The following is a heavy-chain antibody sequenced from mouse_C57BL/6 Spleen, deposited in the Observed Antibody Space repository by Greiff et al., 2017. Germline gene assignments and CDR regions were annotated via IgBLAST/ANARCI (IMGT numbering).Heavy chain of an antibody. CDR1: GFTFSSYT. D-gene: IGHD2-1*01. CDR3: ARQRGLYSDYFDY. J-gene: IGHJ2*01. CDR2: ISGGGGNT. Sequence: EVQLVESGGGLVKPGGSLKLSCAASGFTFSSYTMSWVRQTPEKRLEWVATISGGGGNTYYPDSGKGRFTISRDNAKNTLYLQMSSLRSEDTALYYCARQRGLYSDYFDYWGQGTTLTVSS. V-gene: IGHV5-9*01.